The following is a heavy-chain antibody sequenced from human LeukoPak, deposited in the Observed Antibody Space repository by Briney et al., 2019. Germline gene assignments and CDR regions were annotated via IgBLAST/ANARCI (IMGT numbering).Heavy chain of an antibody. CDR3: ARVAKELVVGVYYFDY. Sequence: GGSLRLSCAASGFTFSEYDMHWVRHATGKGVEWVSAIGTGGDTYYTGCVKGRFNISRENSKKSLYLQMNSLRAGDTAVYYCARVAKELVVGVYYFDYWGQGTLVTVSS. CDR2: IGTGGDT. CDR1: GFTFSEYD. J-gene: IGHJ4*02. V-gene: IGHV3-13*01. D-gene: IGHD1-7*01.